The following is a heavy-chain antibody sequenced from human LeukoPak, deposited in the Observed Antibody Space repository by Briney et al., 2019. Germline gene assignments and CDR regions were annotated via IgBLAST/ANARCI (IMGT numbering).Heavy chain of an antibody. CDR3: ARDVDIVATIVADY. J-gene: IGHJ4*02. CDR2: ISSSSSYI. D-gene: IGHD5-12*01. Sequence: GGSLRLSCAASGFTFSSYSMNWVRQAPGKGLEWVPSISSSSSYIYYADSVKGRFTISRDNAKNSLYLQMNSLRAEDTAVYYCARDVDIVATIVADYWGQGTLVTVSS. CDR1: GFTFSSYS. V-gene: IGHV3-21*01.